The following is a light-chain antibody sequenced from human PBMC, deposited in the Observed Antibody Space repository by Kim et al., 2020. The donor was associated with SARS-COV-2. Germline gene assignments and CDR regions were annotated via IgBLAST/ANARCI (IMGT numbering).Light chain of an antibody. Sequence: QRVNISCTGNSVNIGAGYNVHWYRQTPGTAPKLLIHDKNNRPSGVPDRFSGSKSGTSASLAITGLQAEDEADYYCQSYDRLSASVVFGGGTQLTVL. J-gene: IGLJ2*01. CDR2: DKN. CDR3: QSYDRLSASVV. V-gene: IGLV1-40*01. CDR1: SVNIGAGYN.